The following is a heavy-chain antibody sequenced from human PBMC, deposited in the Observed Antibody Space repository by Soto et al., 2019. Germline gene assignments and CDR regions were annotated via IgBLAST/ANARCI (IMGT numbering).Heavy chain of an antibody. V-gene: IGHV4-31*03. CDR3: AGLTLGYYGDYEYFQH. CDR2: IYYSGST. Sequence: SETLSLTCTVSGGSISSGGYYWSWIRQHPGKGLEWIGYIYYSGSTYYNPSLKSRVTISVDTSKNQFSLKLSSVTAADTAVYYCAGLTLGYYGDYEYFQHWGQGTLVTVSS. CDR1: GGSISSGGYY. J-gene: IGHJ1*01. D-gene: IGHD4-17*01.